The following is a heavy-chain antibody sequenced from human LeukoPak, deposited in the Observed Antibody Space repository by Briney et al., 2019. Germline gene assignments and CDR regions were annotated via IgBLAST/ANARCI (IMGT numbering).Heavy chain of an antibody. D-gene: IGHD6-13*01. CDR3: ASGSSSWPYYYYYYYMDV. J-gene: IGHJ6*03. CDR1: GYTFTSYY. V-gene: IGHV1-46*01. Sequence: ASVKVSCKASGYTFTSYYMHWVRQAPGQGLEWMGIINPSGGSTSYAQKFQGRVTMTRDMSTSTVYMELSSLRSEDTAVYYCASGSSSWPYYYYYYYMDVWGKGTTVTISS. CDR2: INPSGGST.